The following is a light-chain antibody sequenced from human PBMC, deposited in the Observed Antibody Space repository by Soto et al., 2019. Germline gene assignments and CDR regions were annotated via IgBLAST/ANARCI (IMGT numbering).Light chain of an antibody. CDR1: SSNIGAGYG. CDR2: GNT. J-gene: IGLJ1*01. Sequence: QSVLTQPPSVSGAPGQRVTISCTGNSSNIGAGYGVHWYQQLPGRAPKLLIYGNTNRPSGVPDRLSGSKSGTSASLAITGLQAEDEADYYCQSYDSSLSGSYVFGTGTKLTVL. CDR3: QSYDSSLSGSYV. V-gene: IGLV1-40*01.